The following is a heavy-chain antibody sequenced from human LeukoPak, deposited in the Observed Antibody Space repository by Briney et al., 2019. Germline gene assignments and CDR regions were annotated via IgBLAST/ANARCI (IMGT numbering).Heavy chain of an antibody. CDR2: VYPDDSDT. D-gene: IGHD1-26*01. V-gene: IGHV5-51*01. Sequence: GESLKISCKGSGYDFTNYWIAWVRQMPGKGLEWMGFVYPDDSDTRYSPSFEGQVTFSADKSINTAYLQWSALRASDTAMFYCARVTRVVSTNVMAVRATDYFDYWGQGTLVTVFS. CDR3: ARVTRVVSTNVMAVRATDYFDY. J-gene: IGHJ4*02. CDR1: GYDFTNYW.